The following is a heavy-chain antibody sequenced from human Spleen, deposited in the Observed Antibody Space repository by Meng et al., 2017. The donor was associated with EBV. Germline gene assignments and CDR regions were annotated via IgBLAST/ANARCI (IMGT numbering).Heavy chain of an antibody. CDR1: GASLRGHY. D-gene: IGHD4-17*01. V-gene: IGHV4-34*01. CDR3: ARFYTYGDVPSEADS. J-gene: IGHJ4*02. Sequence: QWQLQQGGPGVLNPSETLSLTFAVYGASLRGHYWSWIRQAPGKGLEWIGEIKDTGSTNYNLSLKGRVTISVDKSNNQFSLKLTSVTAADTAVYYCARFYTYGDVPSEADSWGQGNLVTVSS. CDR2: IKDTGST.